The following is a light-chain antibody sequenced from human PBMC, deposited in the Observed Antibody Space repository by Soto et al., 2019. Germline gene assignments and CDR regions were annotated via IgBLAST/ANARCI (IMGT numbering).Light chain of an antibody. CDR1: QSVSSSF. CDR2: GSS. J-gene: IGKJ4*01. CDR3: QQYDSSPLT. V-gene: IGKV3-20*01. Sequence: EIVLAHSPGTLSLSPGERATLSCRASQSVSSSFVAWYQQKPGQAPRLLIYGSSSRATGIPDRFSGGGSGTDFTLTISRLEPEDFAVYYCQQYDSSPLTFGGGTKVDIK.